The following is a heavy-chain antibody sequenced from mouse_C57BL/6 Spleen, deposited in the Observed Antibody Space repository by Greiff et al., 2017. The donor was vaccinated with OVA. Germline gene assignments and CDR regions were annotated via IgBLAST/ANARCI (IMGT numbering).Heavy chain of an antibody. CDR1: GYTFTDYE. CDR2: IDPETGGT. Sequence: VQLQQSGAELVRPGASVTLSCKASGYTFTDYEMHWVKQTPVHGLEWIGAIDPETGGTAYNQKFKGKAILTADKSSSTAYMELRSLTSEDSAVYYCTRSPPNYAMDYWGQGTSVTVSS. CDR3: TRSPPNYAMDY. V-gene: IGHV1-15*01. J-gene: IGHJ4*01.